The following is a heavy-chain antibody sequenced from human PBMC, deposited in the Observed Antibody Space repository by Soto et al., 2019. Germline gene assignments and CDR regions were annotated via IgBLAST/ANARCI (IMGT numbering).Heavy chain of an antibody. CDR1: GGTFSSYT. J-gene: IGHJ4*02. Sequence: QVQLVQSGAEVKKPGSSVKVSCKASGGTFSSYTISWVRQAPGQGLEWMGRIIPILGIANYAQKFQGRVTITADKATSTAYMELSSLRSEDTAVYYCAREGEMATMGNCWGQGTLVTVSS. CDR3: AREGEMATMGNC. CDR2: IIPILGIA. V-gene: IGHV1-69*08. D-gene: IGHD5-12*01.